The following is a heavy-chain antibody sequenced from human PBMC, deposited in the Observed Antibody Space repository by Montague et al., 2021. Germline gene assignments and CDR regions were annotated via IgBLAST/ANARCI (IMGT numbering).Heavy chain of an antibody. V-gene: IGHV4-39*07. J-gene: IGHJ5*02. CDR1: GASITSNIYY. CDR2: IYYSGNS. Sequence: SETLSLTCTVSGASITSNIYYWGWIRQSPGKGLEWIGSIYYSGNSFYQPSLKSRITMAVDMSKNQFSLKLSSVTAADTAIYYCARVFSSWYVGWFDPWGQGTLVTVSS. CDR3: ARVFSSWYVGWFDP. D-gene: IGHD6-13*01.